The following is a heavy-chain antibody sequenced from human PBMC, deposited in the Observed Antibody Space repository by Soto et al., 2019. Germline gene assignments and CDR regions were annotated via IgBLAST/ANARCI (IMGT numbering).Heavy chain of an antibody. V-gene: IGHV3-30-3*01. J-gene: IGHJ5*02. CDR2: ISYDGSNK. D-gene: IGHD1-1*01. Sequence: LRLSCAASGFTFSSYAMHWVRQAPGKGLEWVAVISYDGSNKYYADSVKGRFTISRDNSKNTLYLQMNSLRAEDTAVYYCARGTTARTGIAARGGTRLFDPWGQGTLVTVSS. CDR1: GFTFSSYA. CDR3: ARGTTARTGIAARGGTRLFDP.